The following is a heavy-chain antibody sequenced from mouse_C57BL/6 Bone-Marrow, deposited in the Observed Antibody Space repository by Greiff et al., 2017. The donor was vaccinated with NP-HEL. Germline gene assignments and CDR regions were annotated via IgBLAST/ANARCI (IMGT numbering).Heavy chain of an antibody. D-gene: IGHD1-1*01. J-gene: IGHJ2*01. CDR2: IYPGDGDT. CDR1: GYAFSSSW. CDR3: AIYYYGSRDYFDY. Sequence: QVQLKESGPELVKPGASVKISCKASGYAFSSSWMNWVKQRPGKGLEWIGRIYPGDGDTNYNGKFKGKATLTADKSSSTAYMQLSSLTSEDSAVYFCAIYYYGSRDYFDYWGQGTTLTVSS. V-gene: IGHV1-82*01.